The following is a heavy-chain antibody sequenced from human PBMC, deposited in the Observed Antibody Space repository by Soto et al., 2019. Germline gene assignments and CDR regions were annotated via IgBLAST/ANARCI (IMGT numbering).Heavy chain of an antibody. Sequence: WASVKVSCKASGYTFTRYDINWVRQATGQGLEWMGWMNPNSGNTGYAQKFQGRVTMTRNTSISTAYMELSSLRSEDTAVYHCARGLLLAAGIKWFDPWGQGTLGTVSS. J-gene: IGHJ5*02. V-gene: IGHV1-8*01. CDR1: GYTFTRYD. D-gene: IGHD6-13*01. CDR3: ARGLLLAAGIKWFDP. CDR2: MNPNSGNT.